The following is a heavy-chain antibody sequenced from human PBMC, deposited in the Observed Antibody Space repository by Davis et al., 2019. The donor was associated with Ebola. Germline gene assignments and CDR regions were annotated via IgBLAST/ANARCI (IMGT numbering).Heavy chain of an antibody. CDR3: GGGSAYSSLSSPFDF. V-gene: IGHV1-8*02. D-gene: IGHD6-6*01. CDR2: MNPNSGNT. J-gene: IGHJ4*02. Sequence: AASVKVSCKASGYTFTSYGINWVRQATGQGLEWMGWMNPNSGNTGYAQKFQGRVTMTRENSMSTAYMELSSLISEDTAIYYCGGGSAYSSLSSPFDFWGPGTLVTVSP. CDR1: GYTFTSYG.